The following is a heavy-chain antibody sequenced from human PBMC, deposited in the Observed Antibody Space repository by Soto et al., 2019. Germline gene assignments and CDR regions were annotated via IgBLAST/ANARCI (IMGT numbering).Heavy chain of an antibody. V-gene: IGHV3-11*05. Sequence: QVQLVESGGGLVKPGGSLRLSCAASGFTFSDYYMSWIRQAPGKGLAWVSYISSSSSYTNYADSVKGRFTISRDNAKNSLYLQMNSLRAEDTAVYYCVRDADILTGSDAFDIWGQGTMVTVSS. D-gene: IGHD3-9*01. CDR2: ISSSSSYT. J-gene: IGHJ3*02. CDR3: VRDADILTGSDAFDI. CDR1: GFTFSDYY.